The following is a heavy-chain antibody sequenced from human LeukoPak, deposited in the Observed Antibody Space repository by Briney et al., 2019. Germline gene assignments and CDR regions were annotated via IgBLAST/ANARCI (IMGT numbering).Heavy chain of an antibody. CDR1: GGSISSGDYY. CDR2: IYYSGST. J-gene: IGHJ5*02. CDR3: ARGPFYGSGSYGWFDP. Sequence: SQTLSLTCTVSGGSISSGDYYWSWIHQPPGKGLEWIGYIYYSGSTYYNPSLKSRVTISVDTSKNQFSLKLSSVTAADTAVYYCARGPFYGSGSYGWFDPWGQGTLVTVSS. D-gene: IGHD3-10*01. V-gene: IGHV4-30-4*01.